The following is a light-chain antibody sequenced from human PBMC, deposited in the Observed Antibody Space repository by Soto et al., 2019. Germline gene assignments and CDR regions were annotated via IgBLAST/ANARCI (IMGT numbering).Light chain of an antibody. J-gene: IGKJ1*01. V-gene: IGKV1-5*03. Sequence: DTQMTQPHSTLSASVGDRVTIACRASQSIISWVAWYQQKPGKAPKLLIYKASSLESGVPSRFSGSGSGTEFTLTISSLQPDDFATYYCQQYNSYPWTFGQRSKVDIK. CDR1: QSIISW. CDR2: KAS. CDR3: QQYNSYPWT.